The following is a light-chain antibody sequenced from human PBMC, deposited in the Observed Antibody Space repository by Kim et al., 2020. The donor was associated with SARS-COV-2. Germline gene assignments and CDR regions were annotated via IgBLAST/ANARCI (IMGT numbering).Light chain of an antibody. CDR3: CSYAGSYTYV. Sequence: GQSVTISCTGTSSDVGGYNFGSWYQQHRGKAPKLMIYDVSKRPSGVPDRFAGSKSGNTASLTISGLQAEDEADYYCCSYAGSYTYVFGTGTKVTVL. J-gene: IGLJ1*01. CDR2: DVS. V-gene: IGLV2-11*01. CDR1: SSDVGGYNF.